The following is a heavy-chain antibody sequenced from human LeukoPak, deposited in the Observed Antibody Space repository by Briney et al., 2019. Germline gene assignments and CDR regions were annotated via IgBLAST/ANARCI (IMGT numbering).Heavy chain of an antibody. Sequence: GGSLRLSCAAAGFTFSIYQMHWVRQAPGKGLEWVSYIKNGGSTIFYADSVKGRFTISRDDAKKSLYLQMNTLRAEDTAIYYCAIETRGAFDYWGQGTLVTVSS. J-gene: IGHJ4*02. CDR2: IKNGGSTI. V-gene: IGHV3-48*03. D-gene: IGHD4/OR15-4a*01. CDR3: AIETRGAFDY. CDR1: GFTFSIYQ.